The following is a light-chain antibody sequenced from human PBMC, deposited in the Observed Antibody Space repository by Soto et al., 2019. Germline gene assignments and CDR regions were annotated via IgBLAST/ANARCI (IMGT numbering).Light chain of an antibody. Sequence: EIMLTQSPATLSLCPGERATLSCRASQSVSNFLAWYQQKPGQAPRLLISDASNRATGIPGRFSGSGSGTDFSLTISGLEPEDFAVYYCQQRSNWPWTFGQGTKVEIK. CDR1: QSVSNF. CDR3: QQRSNWPWT. V-gene: IGKV3-11*01. CDR2: DAS. J-gene: IGKJ1*01.